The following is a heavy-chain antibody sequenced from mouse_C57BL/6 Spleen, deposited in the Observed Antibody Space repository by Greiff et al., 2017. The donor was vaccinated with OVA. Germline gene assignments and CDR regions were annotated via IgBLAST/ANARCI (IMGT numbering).Heavy chain of an antibody. D-gene: IGHD1-1*01. Sequence: VQLKESGGDLVKPGGSLKLSCAASGFTFSSYGMSWVRQTPDKRLEWVATISSGGGYTYYTDSVKGRFTISRDNAKNTLYLKMSSLKSYDTAMYYCAREENYYGSSYWYFDVWGTGTTVTVSS. CDR3: AREENYYGSSYWYFDV. CDR1: GFTFSSYG. J-gene: IGHJ1*03. V-gene: IGHV5-6*01. CDR2: ISSGGGYT.